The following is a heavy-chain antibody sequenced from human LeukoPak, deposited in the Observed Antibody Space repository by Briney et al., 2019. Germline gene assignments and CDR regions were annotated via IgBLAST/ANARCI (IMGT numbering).Heavy chain of an antibody. CDR3: ARVLVGSSWSYYGMDV. Sequence: PSETLSLTCTVSGGSVSSGSYYWSWIRQPPGKGLEWIGYIYYSGSTNYNPSLKSRVTISVDTSKNQFSLKLSSVTAADTAVYYCARVLVGSSWSYYGMDVWGQGTTVTVSS. D-gene: IGHD6-13*01. CDR1: GGSVSSGSYY. J-gene: IGHJ6*02. CDR2: IYYSGST. V-gene: IGHV4-61*01.